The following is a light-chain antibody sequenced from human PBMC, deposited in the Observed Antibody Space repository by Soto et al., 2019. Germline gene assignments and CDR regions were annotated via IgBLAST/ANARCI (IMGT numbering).Light chain of an antibody. CDR2: GAS. Sequence: EIMMTQSPATLSVSPGERATLSCRASQSVSSNFAWYQQKPGQAPRLLIYGASTRATGIPARFSGSGSGTEFTLAISSLQSEDFAVYYCQQYNNWRRTFGQGTKVDIK. J-gene: IGKJ1*01. CDR1: QSVSSN. CDR3: QQYNNWRRT. V-gene: IGKV3-15*01.